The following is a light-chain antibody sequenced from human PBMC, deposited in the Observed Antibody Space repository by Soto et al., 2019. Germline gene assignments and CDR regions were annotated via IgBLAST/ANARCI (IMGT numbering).Light chain of an antibody. J-gene: IGKJ1*01. CDR2: DGS. CDR1: QTINTR. Sequence: DIQMTQSPSTLSSSVGERVTITCRATQTINTRLAWYQQKPGKAPKFLIYDGSILESGVPLRFSGSGFGTEFSLTISSLQPDDFATYYCQHGWSFGQGTKVDIK. CDR3: QHGWS. V-gene: IGKV1-5*01.